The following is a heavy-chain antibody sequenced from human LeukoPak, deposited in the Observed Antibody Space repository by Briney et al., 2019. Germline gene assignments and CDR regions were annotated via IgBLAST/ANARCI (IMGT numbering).Heavy chain of an antibody. CDR2: TYYSGNP. CDR1: GGSISNYY. J-gene: IGHJ6*04. CDR3: ARATNYDLWSAYYHHMDV. D-gene: IGHD3-3*01. V-gene: IGHV4-59*01. Sequence: PSETLSLTCTVSGGSISNYYWYWMRQPPGKGLEWIAYTYYSGNPNYNPPLKSRATISVDTSKNQFSLKLSSVTAADTAVYYCARATNYDLWSAYYHHMDVWGKGTTVTVSS.